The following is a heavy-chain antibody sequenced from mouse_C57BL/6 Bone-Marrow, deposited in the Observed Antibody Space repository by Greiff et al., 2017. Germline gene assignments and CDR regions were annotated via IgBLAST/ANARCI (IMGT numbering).Heavy chain of an antibody. CDR2: IDPENGDT. CDR3: TQAYYTNYPY. Sequence: VQLQQSGAELVRPGASVKLSCTASGFNITGDSMHWVKQRPEQGLEWIGWIDPENGDTEYATKFQGKATITADTSSNTAYLQLSSLTSEDTAVYYCTQAYYTNYPYCSQGTSVTVSS. V-gene: IGHV14-4*01. J-gene: IGHJ4*01. D-gene: IGHD2-5*01. CDR1: GFNITGDS.